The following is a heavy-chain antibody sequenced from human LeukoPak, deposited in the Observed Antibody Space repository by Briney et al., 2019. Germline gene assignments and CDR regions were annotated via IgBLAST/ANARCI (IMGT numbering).Heavy chain of an antibody. J-gene: IGHJ4*02. CDR2: IWYDGSNK. CDR3: ASLLSSSSFGFDY. Sequence: HPGGSLRLSCAASGFTFSSYGMHWVRQAPGKGLEWVAVIWYDGSNKYYADSVKGRFTISRDNSKNTLYLQMNSLRAEDTAVYYCASLLSSSSFGFDYWGQGTLVTVSS. CDR1: GFTFSSYG. V-gene: IGHV3-33*01. D-gene: IGHD6-6*01.